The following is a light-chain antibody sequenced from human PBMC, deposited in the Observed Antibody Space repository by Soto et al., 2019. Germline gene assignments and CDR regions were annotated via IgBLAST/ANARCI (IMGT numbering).Light chain of an antibody. J-gene: IGLJ2*01. CDR2: LNSDGSH. Sequence: QPVLTQSPSASDSLGASVKLTCTLSSGHSSYAIAWHQQQPEKGPRYLMKLNSDGSHSKGDGIPDRFSGSSSWAERYLTYSSPQAEDASHYDRQTGGTGIEGVSGGGTKLTVL. CDR3: QTGGTGIEGV. V-gene: IGLV4-69*01. CDR1: SGHSSYA.